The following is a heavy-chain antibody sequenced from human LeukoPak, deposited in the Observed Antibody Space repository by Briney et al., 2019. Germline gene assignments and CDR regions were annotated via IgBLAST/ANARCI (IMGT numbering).Heavy chain of an antibody. CDR2: IYYSGST. CDR3: ARDWGLHGYCSGGSCYRYGMDV. V-gene: IGHV4-59*01. J-gene: IGHJ6*02. CDR1: GGSISSYY. D-gene: IGHD2-15*01. Sequence: SETLSLTCTVSGGSISSYYWSWIRQPPGKGLEWIGYIYYSGSTNYNPSLKSRVTISVDTSKNQFSLKLSSVTADTAVYYCARDWGLHGYCSGGSCYRYGMDVWGQGTTVTVSS.